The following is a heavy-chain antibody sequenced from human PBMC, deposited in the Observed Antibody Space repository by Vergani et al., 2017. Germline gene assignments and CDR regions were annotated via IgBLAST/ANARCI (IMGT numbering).Heavy chain of an antibody. D-gene: IGHD4-17*01. V-gene: IGHV3-30*18. CDR3: AKAIGDYGDYASAFDI. Sequence: QVQLVESGGGVVQPGRSLRLSCAASGFTFSSYGMHWVRQAPGKGLEWVAVISYDGSNKYYADSVKGRFTISRDNSKNTLYLQMNSLRAEDTAVYYCAKAIGDYGDYASAFDIWGQGTMVTVSS. CDR1: GFTFSSYG. CDR2: ISYDGSNK. J-gene: IGHJ3*02.